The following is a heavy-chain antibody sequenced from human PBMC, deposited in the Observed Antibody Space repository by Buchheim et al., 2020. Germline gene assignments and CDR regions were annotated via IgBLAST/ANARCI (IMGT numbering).Heavy chain of an antibody. CDR2: ISGSGGST. Sequence: EVQLLESGGGLVQTGGSLRLSCAASGFTFSSYAMSWVRQAPGKGLEWVSGISGSGGSTYYADSVKGRFTISRYNSKNTVYLQMNSLRAEDTAVYYCAKATIFGVVNYGMDVWGQGTT. D-gene: IGHD3-3*01. J-gene: IGHJ6*02. V-gene: IGHV3-23*01. CDR3: AKATIFGVVNYGMDV. CDR1: GFTFSSYA.